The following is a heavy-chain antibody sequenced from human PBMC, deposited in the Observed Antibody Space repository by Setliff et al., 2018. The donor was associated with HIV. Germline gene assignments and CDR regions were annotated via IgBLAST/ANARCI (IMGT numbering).Heavy chain of an antibody. CDR3: ARVALGKLYYFDY. CDR1: GGSISSGNYY. CDR2: IYYSGGT. Sequence: SETLSLTCTVSGGSISSGNYYWNWIRQHPGKGLEWIGYIYYSGGTYYNLSLKSRVTMSVDTSKNQFSLNLSSVTAADTAVYYCARVALGKLYYFDYWGQGTLVTVSS. J-gene: IGHJ4*02. D-gene: IGHD7-27*01. V-gene: IGHV4-31*03.